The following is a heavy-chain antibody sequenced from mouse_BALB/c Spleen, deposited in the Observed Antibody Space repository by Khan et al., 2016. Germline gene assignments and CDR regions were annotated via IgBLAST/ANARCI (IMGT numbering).Heavy chain of an antibody. CDR1: GYSITSGYY. J-gene: IGHJ4*01. V-gene: IGHV3-6*02. CDR2: ISYDGSN. CDR3: ARLRRVYAMDY. Sequence: EVQLQESGPGLVKPSQSLSLTCSVTGYSITSGYYWNCIRQFPGNNLEWMGYISYDGSNNYNPSLKNRISIARDTSKNQFFLKLNSVTTEDTATYYCARLRRVYAMDYWGQGTSVTVSS. D-gene: IGHD2-12*01.